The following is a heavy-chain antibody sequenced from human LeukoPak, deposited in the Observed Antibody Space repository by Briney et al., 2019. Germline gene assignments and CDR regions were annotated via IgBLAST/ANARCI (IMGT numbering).Heavy chain of an antibody. D-gene: IGHD5-18*01. Sequence: LRLSCAASGFTFSSYAMHWVRQPPGKGLEWIGSIYYSGSTYYNPSLKSRVTISVDTSKNQFSLKLSSVTAADTAVYYCARQRLWPRNGAFDIWGQGTMVTVSS. V-gene: IGHV4-39*01. J-gene: IGHJ3*02. CDR2: IYYSGST. CDR1: GFTFSSYAMH. CDR3: ARQRLWPRNGAFDI.